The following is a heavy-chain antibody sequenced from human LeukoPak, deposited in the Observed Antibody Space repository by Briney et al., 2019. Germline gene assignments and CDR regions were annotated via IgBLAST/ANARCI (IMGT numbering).Heavy chain of an antibody. CDR2: IIPILGIA. CDR1: GGTFSIYT. V-gene: IGHV1-69*02. CDR3: ATRYSSGWYYFDY. Sequence: SVKVSCXASGGTFSIYTISWVRQAPGQGLEWMGRIIPILGIANYAQKFQGRVTITADKSTSTAYMELSSLRSEDTAVYYCATRYSSGWYYFDYWGQGTLVTVSS. J-gene: IGHJ4*02. D-gene: IGHD6-19*01.